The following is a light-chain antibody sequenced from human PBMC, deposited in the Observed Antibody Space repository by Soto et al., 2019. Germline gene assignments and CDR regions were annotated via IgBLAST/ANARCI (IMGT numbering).Light chain of an antibody. CDR3: QQYYSGRT. Sequence: AIRMTQSPSSLSASTGDRVTITCRASQGISSYLAWYQQKPGKAPKLLIYAASTLQSGVPSRFSGSGSGTDFTLTISCLQSEDFATYSCQQYYSGRTFGQGTKV. J-gene: IGKJ1*01. V-gene: IGKV1-8*01. CDR2: AAS. CDR1: QGISSY.